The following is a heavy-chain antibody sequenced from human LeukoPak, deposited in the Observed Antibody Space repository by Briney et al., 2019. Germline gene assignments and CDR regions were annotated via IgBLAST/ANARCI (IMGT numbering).Heavy chain of an antibody. CDR2: IKQDGSEK. CDR3: ARAAYSSTWYSRYFDL. D-gene: IGHD6-13*01. Sequence: GGSLRLSCAASGFTFSSYWMSWVRQAPGKGLEWVANIKQDGSEKYYVDSVKGRFTISRENAKKTLYLQMNSLRAGDTAVYYCARAAYSSTWYSRYFDLWGRGTLVTVSS. J-gene: IGHJ2*01. CDR1: GFTFSSYW. V-gene: IGHV3-7*01.